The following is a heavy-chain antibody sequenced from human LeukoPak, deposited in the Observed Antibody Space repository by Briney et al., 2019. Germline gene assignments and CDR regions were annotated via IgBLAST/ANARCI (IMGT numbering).Heavy chain of an antibody. Sequence: PGRSLRLSCAASGFTFDDYAMHWVRQAPGKGLEWVSGISWNSGSIGYADSVKGRLTISRDNAKNSLYLQMNSLRAEDTALYYCAKDTVPCSGGSCYSGYYYYYGMDVWGQGTTVTVSS. J-gene: IGHJ6*02. CDR3: AKDTVPCSGGSCYSGYYYYYGMDV. D-gene: IGHD2-15*01. V-gene: IGHV3-9*01. CDR2: ISWNSGSI. CDR1: GFTFDDYA.